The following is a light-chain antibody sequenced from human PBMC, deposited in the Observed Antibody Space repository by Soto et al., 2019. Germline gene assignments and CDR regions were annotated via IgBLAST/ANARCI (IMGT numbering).Light chain of an antibody. V-gene: IGKV3-20*01. CDR3: QQYGSSPTWT. CDR1: QSVSSNY. Sequence: EIILTQSPAALSVSPGDRATLSCRASQSVSSNYLAWYQQKPGQAPRLLIYGASTRATGIPDRFSGSGSGTDFTLTISRLEPEDSAVYYCQQYGSSPTWTFGQGTMVDI. J-gene: IGKJ1*01. CDR2: GAS.